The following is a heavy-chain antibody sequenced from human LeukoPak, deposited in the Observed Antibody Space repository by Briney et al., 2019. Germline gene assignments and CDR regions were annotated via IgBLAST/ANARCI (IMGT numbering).Heavy chain of an antibody. CDR3: AKGVLWFGERQSGFDY. V-gene: IGHV3-23*01. Sequence: GGSLRLSCAASGFTFSSYGMSWVRQAPGKGLEWVSAISGSGGSTYYADSVKGRFTISRDNSKNTLYLQMNSLRAEDTAVYYCAKGVLWFGERQSGFDYWGQGTLVTVSS. D-gene: IGHD3-10*01. CDR2: ISGSGGST. CDR1: GFTFSSYG. J-gene: IGHJ4*02.